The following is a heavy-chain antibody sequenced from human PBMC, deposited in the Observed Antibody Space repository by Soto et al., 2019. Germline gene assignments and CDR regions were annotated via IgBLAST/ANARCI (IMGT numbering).Heavy chain of an antibody. CDR1: GFTFSSYD. CDR3: ATAKWDYYDSSGQPAYYFDY. J-gene: IGHJ4*02. D-gene: IGHD3-22*01. V-gene: IGHV3-23*01. Sequence: HPGGSLRLSCAASGFTFSSYDMSWVRQAPGKGLEWVSGLSGSGGNTYYADAVKGRFTISRDNSRNTLYLQMNNLRAEDTAVYYCATAKWDYYDSSGQPAYYFDYWGLGTLVTVSS. CDR2: LSGSGGNT.